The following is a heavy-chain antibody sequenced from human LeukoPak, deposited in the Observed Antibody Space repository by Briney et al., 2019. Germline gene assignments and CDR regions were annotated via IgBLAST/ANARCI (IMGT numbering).Heavy chain of an antibody. D-gene: IGHD1-26*01. CDR1: GFTFSSYA. V-gene: IGHV3-23*01. Sequence: GGSLRLSXAASGFTFSSYAMSWVRQAPGKGLEWVSAISGSGGSTYYADSVKGRFTISRDNSKNTLYLQMNSLRAEDTAVYYCARMIGQWELLIPTSDYWGQRTLVTVSS. CDR2: ISGSGGST. J-gene: IGHJ4*02. CDR3: ARMIGQWELLIPTSDY.